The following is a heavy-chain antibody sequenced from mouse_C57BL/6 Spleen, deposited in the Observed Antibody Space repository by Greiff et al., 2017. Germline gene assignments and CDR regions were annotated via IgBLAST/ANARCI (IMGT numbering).Heavy chain of an antibody. CDR2: IYPGDGDT. V-gene: IGHV1-82*01. J-gene: IGHJ3*01. CDR3: AGYGPLFAY. CDR1: GYAFSSSW. D-gene: IGHD1-1*02. Sequence: QVQLKESGPELVKPGASVKISCKASGYAFSSSWMNWVKQRPGKGLEWIGRIYPGDGDTTYNGKFKGKATLTADKSSSTAYMQLSSLTSEDSAVYFCAGYGPLFAYWGQGTLVTVSA.